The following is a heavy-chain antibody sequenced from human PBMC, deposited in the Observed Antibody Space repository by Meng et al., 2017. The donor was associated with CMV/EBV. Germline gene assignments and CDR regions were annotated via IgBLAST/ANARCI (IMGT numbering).Heavy chain of an antibody. Sequence: QLQTGAAGRLKLSGNLSLTCAVYGGSFSGYYWSWIRQPPGKGLEWIGEINHSVSTNYNPSLKSRVTISVDTSKNQFSLKLSSVTAADTAVYYCASSLTYPDYWGQGTLVTVSS. CDR1: GGSFSGYY. J-gene: IGHJ4*02. D-gene: IGHD2-15*01. CDR2: INHSVST. CDR3: ASSLTYPDY. V-gene: IGHV4-34*01.